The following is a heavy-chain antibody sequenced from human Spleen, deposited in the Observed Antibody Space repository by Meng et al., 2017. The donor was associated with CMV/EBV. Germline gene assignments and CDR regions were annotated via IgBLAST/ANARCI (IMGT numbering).Heavy chain of an antibody. J-gene: IGHJ2*01. V-gene: IGHV1-18*01. CDR2: ISPYNGNT. Sequence: ASVKVSCKAAGYTFSSHGINWVRQTPGQGLEWMVWISPYNGNTNYAQKFRGRVTMTTDTSTSTAYMELRSLTSDDTAVYFCARFAGSPFGGYSYFDLWGRGTLVTVSS. D-gene: IGHD1-26*01. CDR3: ARFAGSPFGGYSYFDL. CDR1: GYTFSSHG.